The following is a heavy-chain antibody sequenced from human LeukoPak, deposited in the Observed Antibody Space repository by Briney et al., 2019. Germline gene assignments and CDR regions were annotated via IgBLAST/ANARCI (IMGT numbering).Heavy chain of an antibody. J-gene: IGHJ4*02. CDR2: ISSNGGST. D-gene: IGHD3-10*01. V-gene: IGHV3-64*04. CDR1: GFTFSSYA. Sequence: GGSLRLSCSASGFTFSSYAMHWVRQAPGKGLEYVSAISSNGGSTYYADSVRGRFTISRDNSKNTLYLQMNSLRAEDTAVYYCARDGSGSYYKDGRFDYWGQGTLVTVSS. CDR3: ARDGSGSYYKDGRFDY.